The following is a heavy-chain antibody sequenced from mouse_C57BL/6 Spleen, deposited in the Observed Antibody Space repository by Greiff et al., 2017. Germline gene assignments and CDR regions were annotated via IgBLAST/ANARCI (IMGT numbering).Heavy chain of an antibody. CDR3: ARESTTVGDV. V-gene: IGHV1-4*01. CDR2: INPSSGYT. Sequence: QVQLQESGAELARPGASVKMSCKASGYTFTSYTMHWVKQRPGQGLEWIGYINPSSGYTKYNQKFKDKATLTADKSSSTAYMQLSSLTSEDSAVYYCARESTTVGDVWGTGTTVTVSS. CDR1: GYTFTSYT. D-gene: IGHD1-1*01. J-gene: IGHJ1*03.